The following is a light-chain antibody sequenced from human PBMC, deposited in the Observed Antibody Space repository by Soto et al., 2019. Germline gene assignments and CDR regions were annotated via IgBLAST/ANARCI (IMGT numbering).Light chain of an antibody. CDR1: QSVSSGY. CDR2: DAA. CDR3: QQYGRSPYT. Sequence: EIVLTQSPGTLSLSPGERATLSCRASQSVSSGYLAWYQQKPGQAPRLLIHDAANRAIGIPDRFSGSGSGTDFTLTISRLEPEDFAVYYCQQYGRSPYTFDQGTKLEIK. J-gene: IGKJ2*01. V-gene: IGKV3-20*01.